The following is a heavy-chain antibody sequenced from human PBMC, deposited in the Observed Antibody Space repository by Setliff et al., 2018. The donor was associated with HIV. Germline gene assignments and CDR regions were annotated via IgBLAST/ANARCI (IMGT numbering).Heavy chain of an antibody. D-gene: IGHD3-9*01. CDR1: GDSISSYF. Sequence: PSETLSLTCTVSGDSISSYFWSWIRQSPGKGLEWIGFRSTTGSTNYNPSLRSRVTISVDTSKNQFFLKLSSVTAPDTAIYYCARQTWEYYDTLTGYYRSPKNFDSWGQGTLVTVSS. CDR3: ARQTWEYYDTLTGYYRSPKNFDS. V-gene: IGHV4-4*09. J-gene: IGHJ4*02. CDR2: RSTTGST.